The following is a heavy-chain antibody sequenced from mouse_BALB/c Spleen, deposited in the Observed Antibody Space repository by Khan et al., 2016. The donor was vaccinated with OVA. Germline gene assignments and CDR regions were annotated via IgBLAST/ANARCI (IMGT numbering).Heavy chain of an antibody. CDR2: ISTGGHYT. V-gene: IGHV5-9-3*01. Sequence: EVELVESGGGVVKPGGSLKLSCSASGFTFSSFAMSWVRQTPEKRLEWVATISTGGHYTFYPDSVNGRFTISRDNARNTLYLQMSSLRSEDTAMYYCARSLVDYYAMDYWGQGTSVTVSS. CDR3: ARSLVDYYAMDY. CDR1: GFTFSSFA. J-gene: IGHJ4*01. D-gene: IGHD2-2*01.